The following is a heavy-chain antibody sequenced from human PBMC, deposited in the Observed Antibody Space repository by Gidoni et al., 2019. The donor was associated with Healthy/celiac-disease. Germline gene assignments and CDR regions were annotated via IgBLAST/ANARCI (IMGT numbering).Heavy chain of an antibody. Sequence: QVQLVESGGGVVQPGRSLRLPCAAPGFTFSSYGMHWVRQAPGKGLEWVAVISYDGSNKYYADSVKGRFTISRDNSKNTLYLQMNSLRAEDTAVYYCAKDLSGVAGTPDYWGQGTLVTVSS. CDR1: GFTFSSYG. J-gene: IGHJ4*02. CDR2: ISYDGSNK. V-gene: IGHV3-30*18. CDR3: AKDLSGVAGTPDY. D-gene: IGHD6-19*01.